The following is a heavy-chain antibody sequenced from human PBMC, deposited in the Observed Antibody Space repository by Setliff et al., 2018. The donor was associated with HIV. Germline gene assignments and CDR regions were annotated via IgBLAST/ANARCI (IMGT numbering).Heavy chain of an antibody. Sequence: SVKVSCKASGGTFSTHAINWVRQAPGQGLEWMGGIIPIFGTTHYAQKFQGRVTITTDESTNTAYMELGSLRSEDTAVYYCASVPMEYSGYNSDLGSYYYHYGLDVWGQGTTVTVSS. J-gene: IGHJ6*02. V-gene: IGHV1-69*05. CDR3: ASVPMEYSGYNSDLGSYYYHYGLDV. CDR1: GGTFSTHA. CDR2: IIPIFGTT. D-gene: IGHD5-12*01.